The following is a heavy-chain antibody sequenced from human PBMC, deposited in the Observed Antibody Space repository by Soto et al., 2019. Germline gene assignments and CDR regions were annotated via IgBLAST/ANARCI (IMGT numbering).Heavy chain of an antibody. V-gene: IGHV4-28*01. J-gene: IGHJ4*02. D-gene: IGHD1-26*01. CDR1: GYSISSSNW. CDR3: ARREIQGPIDY. Sequence: QVQLQESGPGLVKPSDTLSLTCAVSGYSISSSNWWGWIRQPPGKGLEWSGYIYYSGTTYYNPSLKSRVTMSVDTSKNQFSLKLTAVTAVDKSVYYCARREIQGPIDYWGQGTLVTVSS. CDR2: IYYSGTT.